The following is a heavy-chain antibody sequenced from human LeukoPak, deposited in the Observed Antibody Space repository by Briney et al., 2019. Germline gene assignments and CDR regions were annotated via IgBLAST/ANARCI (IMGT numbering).Heavy chain of an antibody. CDR3: AKGSPMIVVVMS. J-gene: IGHJ4*02. V-gene: IGHV3-30*02. Sequence: GGSLRLSCAASGFTFSSYGMHWVRQAPGKGLEWVAFIRYGGSNKYYADSVKGRFTISRDNSKNTLYLQMNSLRAEDTAVYYCAKGSPMIVVVMSWGQGTLVTVSS. CDR1: GFTFSSYG. D-gene: IGHD3-22*01. CDR2: IRYGGSNK.